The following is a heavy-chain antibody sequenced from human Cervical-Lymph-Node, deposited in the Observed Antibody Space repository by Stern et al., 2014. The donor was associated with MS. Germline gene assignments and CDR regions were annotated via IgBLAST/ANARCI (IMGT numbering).Heavy chain of an antibody. Sequence: VQLVESGPGLVKPSQTLSLTCTVSGGSVSSGSRYWSWIRPHPGKGLEWIGYISYSGTTYYSPSLQRRLTISIATTNNPFFLKLRSVTAADTAIYYCARVTEFLRFFYPDYWGQGTLVTVSS. D-gene: IGHD3-3*01. CDR2: ISYSGTT. CDR1: GGSVSSGSRY. J-gene: IGHJ4*02. V-gene: IGHV4-31*03. CDR3: ARVTEFLRFFYPDY.